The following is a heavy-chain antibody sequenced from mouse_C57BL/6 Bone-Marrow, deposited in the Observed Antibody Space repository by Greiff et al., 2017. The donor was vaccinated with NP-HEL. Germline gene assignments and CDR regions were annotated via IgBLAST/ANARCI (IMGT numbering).Heavy chain of an antibody. CDR3: TTFGYYSYWYFDV. J-gene: IGHJ1*03. V-gene: IGHV14-1*01. CDR2: IDPEDGDT. CDR1: GFNIKDYY. D-gene: IGHD2-12*01. Sequence: VQLQQSGAELVRPGASVKLSCTASGFNIKDYYMHWVKQRPEQGLEWIGRIDPEDGDTEYAPKFQGKATMTADPSSNTAYLQLSSLTSEDTAVYYCTTFGYYSYWYFDVWGTGTTVTVSS.